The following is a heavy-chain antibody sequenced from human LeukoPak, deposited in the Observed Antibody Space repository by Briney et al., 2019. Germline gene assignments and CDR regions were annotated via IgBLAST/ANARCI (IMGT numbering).Heavy chain of an antibody. Sequence: SETLSLTCTVSGGSISSYYWSWIRQPPGKGLEWIGYIYYSGSTNYNPSLKSRVTISVDTSKNQFSLKLSSVTAADTAVYYCARDSRGYYYDSSGSPYWYFDLWGRGTLVTVSP. CDR1: GGSISSYY. CDR2: IYYSGST. V-gene: IGHV4-59*01. D-gene: IGHD3-22*01. CDR3: ARDSRGYYYDSSGSPYWYFDL. J-gene: IGHJ2*01.